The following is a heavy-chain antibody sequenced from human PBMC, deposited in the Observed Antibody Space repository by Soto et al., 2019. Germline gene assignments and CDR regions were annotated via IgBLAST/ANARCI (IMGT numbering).Heavy chain of an antibody. J-gene: IGHJ6*02. CDR1: GFPFSSYG. V-gene: IGHV3-33*01. CDR3: ARGKMSTVTTDYYVMDV. D-gene: IGHD4-17*01. Sequence: QSGGSLRLSCAASGFPFSSYGLHWVRHAPGKGLEWVAFIWHDGSNKYYADSVKGRLTISRDNSKNTLYLQMNSLRAEDTSVYYCARGKMSTVTTDYYVMDVWGQGTTVTV. CDR2: IWHDGSNK.